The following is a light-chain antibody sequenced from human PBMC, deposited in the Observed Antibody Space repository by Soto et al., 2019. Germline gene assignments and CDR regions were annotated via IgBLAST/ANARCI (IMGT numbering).Light chain of an antibody. Sequence: QSALTQPASVSGSPGQSITISCTGTSSDVGGYNYVSWYQQHPGKAPKLMIYEVSNRPSGVSNRFSGSKSGNTASLTISGLQAEDEDDYYCSSYTSSSTRGVFGTGTKLTVL. V-gene: IGLV2-14*01. CDR2: EVS. CDR3: SSYTSSSTRGV. CDR1: SSDVGGYNY. J-gene: IGLJ1*01.